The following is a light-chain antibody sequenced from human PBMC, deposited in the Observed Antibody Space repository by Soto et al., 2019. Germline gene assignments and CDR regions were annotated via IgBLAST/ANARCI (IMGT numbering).Light chain of an antibody. CDR1: QSISSY. J-gene: IGKJ3*01. V-gene: IGKV1-39*01. CDR2: AAS. Sequence: DIQMTQSPSSLSASVGDIVTITCRASQSISSYLNWYQHKPGKAPKLLIYAASSLQSGVPSRFNGSGSGTDFTLTISSLQPEDFATYYCQQSYSTRFTFGPGTKVDIK. CDR3: QQSYSTRFT.